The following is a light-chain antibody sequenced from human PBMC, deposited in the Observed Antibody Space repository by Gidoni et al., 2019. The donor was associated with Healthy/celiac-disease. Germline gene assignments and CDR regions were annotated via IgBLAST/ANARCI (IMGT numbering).Light chain of an antibody. Sequence: DIQMTQSPSTQSASVGDRVTITCRASQSISSWLAWYQQKPGKAPKLLIYKASSLESGVPSRFSGSGSGTECTLTISILQPDDFATYYCQQYNSYPWTFGQGTKVEIK. J-gene: IGKJ1*01. CDR2: KAS. CDR1: QSISSW. CDR3: QQYNSYPWT. V-gene: IGKV1-5*03.